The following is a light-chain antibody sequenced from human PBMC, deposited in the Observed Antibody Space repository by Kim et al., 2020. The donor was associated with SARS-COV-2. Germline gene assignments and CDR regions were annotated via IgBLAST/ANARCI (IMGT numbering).Light chain of an antibody. J-gene: IGKJ1*01. CDR2: KAS. CDR3: QQYSSYSWT. Sequence: DIQMTQSPSTLSASAGDRVTITCRASQSISSWLAWYQQKPGKAPKLLIYKASSLESGVPSRFSGSGSGTEFTLTISSLQPDDFATYYCQQYSSYSWTFGQGTKLDIK. CDR1: QSISSW. V-gene: IGKV1-5*03.